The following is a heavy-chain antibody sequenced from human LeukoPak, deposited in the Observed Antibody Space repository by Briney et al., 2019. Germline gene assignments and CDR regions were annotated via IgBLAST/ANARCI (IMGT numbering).Heavy chain of an antibody. Sequence: GGSLRLSCAASGFTFSSYGMTWVRQAPGKGLEWVSYISSSSSTIYYADSVKGRFTISRDNAKNSLYLQMNSLRAEDTAVYYCASEFDPWGQGTLVTVSS. V-gene: IGHV3-48*04. CDR2: ISSSSSTI. CDR3: ASEFDP. J-gene: IGHJ5*02. CDR1: GFTFSSYG.